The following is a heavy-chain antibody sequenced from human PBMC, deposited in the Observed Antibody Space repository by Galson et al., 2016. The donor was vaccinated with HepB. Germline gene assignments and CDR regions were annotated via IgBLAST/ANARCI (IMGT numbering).Heavy chain of an antibody. D-gene: IGHD6-13*01. J-gene: IGHJ4*02. CDR1: GFTFGSYG. Sequence: SLRLSCAASGFTFGSYGMHWVRRAPGKGLEWVAVISYDGSIKYYADSVKGRFTISRDNSKNTLHLQMNSLRAEDTAVYYCAKAQQLVRLGFDYWGQGTLVTVSS. CDR2: ISYDGSIK. CDR3: AKAQQLVRLGFDY. V-gene: IGHV3-30*18.